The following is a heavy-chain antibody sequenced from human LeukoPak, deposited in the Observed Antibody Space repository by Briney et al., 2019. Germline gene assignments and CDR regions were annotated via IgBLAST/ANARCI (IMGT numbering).Heavy chain of an antibody. CDR3: AGETDAFDY. V-gene: IGHV1-46*03. J-gene: IGHJ4*02. Sequence: VASVKVSCKASGHTFTSNFVRWVRQAPGQGLEWMAVLNPSDGDTTYAQKFQGRITMTWDTSTGTVYMELSSLRSDDTAVYFCAGETDAFDYWGQGTLVTVSS. CDR1: GHTFTSNF. CDR2: LNPSDGDT.